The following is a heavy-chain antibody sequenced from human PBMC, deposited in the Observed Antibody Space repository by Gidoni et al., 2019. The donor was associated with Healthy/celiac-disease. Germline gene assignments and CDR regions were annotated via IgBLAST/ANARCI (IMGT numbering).Heavy chain of an antibody. V-gene: IGHV3-21*01. J-gene: IGHJ3*02. CDR2: ISSSSSYI. Sequence: EVQLVESGGGLVKPGGSLRLSCAASGFTFSSYSMNWVRQAPGKGLEWVSSISSSSSYIYYADSVKGRFTISRDNAKNSLYLQMNSLRAEDTAVYYCARVPGQAPFDAFDIWGQGTMVTVSS. CDR3: ARVPGQAPFDAFDI. CDR1: GFTFSSYS.